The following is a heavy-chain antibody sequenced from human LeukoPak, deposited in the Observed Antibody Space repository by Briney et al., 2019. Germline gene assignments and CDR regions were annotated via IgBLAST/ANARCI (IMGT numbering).Heavy chain of an antibody. D-gene: IGHD3-16*02. CDR2: IYYSGST. V-gene: IGHV4-59*01. J-gene: IGHJ6*04. CDR3: ARADGVIDTDYYGMDV. Sequence: SETLSLTCTVSGGSISSYYWSWIRQPPGKGLEWIGYIYYSGSTNYNPSLKSRVTISVDTSKNQFSLKLSSVTAADTGVYYCARADGVIDTDYYGMDVWGKGTTVTVSS. CDR1: GGSISSYY.